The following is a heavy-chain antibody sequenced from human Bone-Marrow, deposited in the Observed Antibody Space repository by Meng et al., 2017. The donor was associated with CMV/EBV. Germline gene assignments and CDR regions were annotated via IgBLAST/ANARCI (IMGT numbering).Heavy chain of an antibody. V-gene: IGHV4-4*02. Sequence: LACAFSGGSVSSRDWWSWVRQPPGKELEWIGEIYHSMKSNYNPSLRSLLTISLDKSKNQFSLRLSSMTAAATALYYCAGSHGKRDFDYWGQGTLVTVSS. CDR3: AGSHGKRDFDY. CDR2: IYHSMKS. J-gene: IGHJ4*02. CDR1: GGSVSSRDW.